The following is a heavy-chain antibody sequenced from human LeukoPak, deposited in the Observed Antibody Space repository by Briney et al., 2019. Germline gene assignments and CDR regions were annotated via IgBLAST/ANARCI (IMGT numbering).Heavy chain of an antibody. CDR3: ARQEYYYASSGYYYDYYGMDV. D-gene: IGHD3-22*01. V-gene: IGHV3-11*01. Sequence: GGSLRLSCAASGFTFSDYYMSWIRQAPGKGLEWVSYISSSGSTIYYADSVKGRFTISRDNAKNSLYLQMNSLRAEDTAVYYCARQEYYYASSGYYYDYYGMDVWGQGTTVTVSS. CDR1: GFTFSDYY. J-gene: IGHJ6*02. CDR2: ISSSGSTI.